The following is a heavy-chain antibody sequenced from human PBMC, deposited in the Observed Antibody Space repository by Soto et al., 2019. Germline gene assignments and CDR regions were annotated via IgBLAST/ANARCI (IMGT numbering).Heavy chain of an antibody. Sequence: GGSLRLSCAASGFPLTTYGMTWVRQAPGKGPEWVASISGGGGTVYYAESVKGRFSISRDPSKNTLYLQMNSLRAEDTAVYFCVRDYYDTSGYLNSFDMWGQGTMVTVSS. V-gene: IGHV3-23*01. CDR3: VRDYYDTSGYLNSFDM. CDR1: GFPLTTYG. J-gene: IGHJ3*02. CDR2: ISGGGGTV. D-gene: IGHD3-22*01.